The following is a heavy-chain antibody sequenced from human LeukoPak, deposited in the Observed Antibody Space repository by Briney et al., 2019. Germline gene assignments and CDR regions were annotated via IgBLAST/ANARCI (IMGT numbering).Heavy chain of an antibody. CDR2: ISSSSSYI. CDR3: ARDPSSVFGSYYYYYYMDV. J-gene: IGHJ6*03. V-gene: IGHV3-21*01. Sequence: GGSLRLSCAASGFTVSSNYMSWVRQAPGKGLEWVSSISSSSSYIYYADSVKGRFTISRDNAKNSLYLQMNSLRAEDTAVYYCARDPSSVFGSYYYYYYMDVWGKGTTVTVSS. D-gene: IGHD1-26*01. CDR1: GFTVSSNY.